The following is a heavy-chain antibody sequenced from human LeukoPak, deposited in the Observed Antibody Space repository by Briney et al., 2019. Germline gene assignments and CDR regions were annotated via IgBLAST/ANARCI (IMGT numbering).Heavy chain of an antibody. V-gene: IGHV3-48*04. D-gene: IGHD1-1*01. CDR3: ATTGNFYDMDV. CDR1: GFAFFSTS. CDR2: SSTVTGNI. J-gene: IGHJ6*03. Sequence: SGGSLRLSCAASGFAFFSTSIHWVRQAPGKGPEWLSYSSTVTGNIYYADSVKGRFTIPRDNAKSSLNLQMSSLRAEDTAVYFCATTGNFYDMDVWGKGTTVTVSS.